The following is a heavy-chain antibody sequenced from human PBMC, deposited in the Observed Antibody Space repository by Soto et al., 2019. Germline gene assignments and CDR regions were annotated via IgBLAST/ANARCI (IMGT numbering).Heavy chain of an antibody. CDR2: IGSGGSHI. Sequence: QVQLVESGGGLVKPGGSLRLSCAASGFTFSDFYMTWIRQAPGKGLEWIAYIGSGGSHIYYADSVKGRFTISWDNSKKSLYLQMNSLRADDTAMYFCARDEYISAYWGQGTLVTVSS. J-gene: IGHJ4*02. V-gene: IGHV3-11*01. D-gene: IGHD6-19*01. CDR1: GFTFSDFY. CDR3: ARDEYISAY.